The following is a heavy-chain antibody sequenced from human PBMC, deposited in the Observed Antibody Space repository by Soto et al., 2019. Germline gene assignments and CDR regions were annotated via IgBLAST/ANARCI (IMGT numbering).Heavy chain of an antibody. CDR1: SSPINSRYY. CDR2: IYHSGST. V-gene: IGHV4-38-2*02. D-gene: IGHD6-19*01. J-gene: IGHJ4*02. Sequence: SETLSFTCTVSSSPINSRYYWGWIRQTPGKGLEWVASIYHSGSTHYNPSLKSRATISVDTSNNQFSLRLSSVTAADTAIYYCAGNTSGRNFDYWGQGTQVTVSS. CDR3: AGNTSGRNFDY.